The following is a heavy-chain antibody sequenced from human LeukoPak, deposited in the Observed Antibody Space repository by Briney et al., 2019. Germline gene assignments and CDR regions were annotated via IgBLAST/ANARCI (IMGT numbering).Heavy chain of an antibody. D-gene: IGHD5-12*01. CDR1: GGSIRSSY. CDR3: ARVSVSGYGCYYFDY. CDR2: MYYSGST. Sequence: SETLSLTCTVSGGSIRSSYWSWIRQPPGKGLEWIGYMYYSGSTKYNPSLKSRVTMSVDTSQNQFSLKLSSVTAADTAVYHCARVSVSGYGCYYFDYWGQGTLVTVSS. V-gene: IGHV4-59*01. J-gene: IGHJ4*02.